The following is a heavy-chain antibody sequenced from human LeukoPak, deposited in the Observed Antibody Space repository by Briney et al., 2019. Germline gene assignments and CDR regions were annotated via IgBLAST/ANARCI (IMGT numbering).Heavy chain of an antibody. V-gene: IGHV4-34*01. D-gene: IGHD1-26*01. Sequence: PSETLSLTCAVYGGSFSGYYWGWIRQPPGKGLEWIGEINHSGSTNYNPSLKSRVTISVDTSKNQFSLKLGSVTAADTAVYYCARGPAIVGATWYYYYYYMDVWGKGTTVTVSS. J-gene: IGHJ6*03. CDR1: GGSFSGYY. CDR3: ARGPAIVGATWYYYYYYMDV. CDR2: INHSGST.